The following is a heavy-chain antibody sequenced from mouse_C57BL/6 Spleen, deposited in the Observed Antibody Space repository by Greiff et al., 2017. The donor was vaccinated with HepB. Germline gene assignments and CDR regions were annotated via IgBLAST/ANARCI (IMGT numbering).Heavy chain of an antibody. J-gene: IGHJ4*01. Sequence: VQLKQSGPELVKPGASVKIPCKASGYTFTDYNMDWVKQSHGKSLEWIGDINPNNGGTIYNQKFKGKATLTVDKSSSTAYMELRSLTSEDTAVYYCARGYYGSRRDYYAMDYWGQGTSVTVSS. CDR3: ARGYYGSRRDYYAMDY. CDR2: INPNNGGT. D-gene: IGHD1-1*01. CDR1: GYTFTDYN. V-gene: IGHV1-18*01.